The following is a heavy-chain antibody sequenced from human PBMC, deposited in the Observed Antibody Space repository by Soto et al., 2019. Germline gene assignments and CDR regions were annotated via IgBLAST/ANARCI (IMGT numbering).Heavy chain of an antibody. CDR2: ISATGGST. Sequence: HPGGSLRLSCAASGFRFNNYAMNWVRQAPGKGLEWVATISATGGSTYYADSVKGRFTISRDNSKNTLYLQMNGLRVEDTAVYYCAKDRLAGNFDYWGQGTQVTVSS. J-gene: IGHJ4*02. CDR1: GFRFNNYA. CDR3: AKDRLAGNFDY. V-gene: IGHV3-23*01.